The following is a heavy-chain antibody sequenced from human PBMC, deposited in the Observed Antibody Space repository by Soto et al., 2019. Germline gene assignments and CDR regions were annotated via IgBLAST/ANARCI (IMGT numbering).Heavy chain of an antibody. CDR1: GFTFSSYA. Sequence: EVQLLESGGGLVQPGGSLRLSCAASGFTFSSYAMSWVRQAPGKGLEWVSAISGSGGSPYYADSVKGRFTISRDNSKNTLYLQMNSRRAEDTAVYYCAKDQNIVLMVPCSYHYYYGMDVWGQGTTVTVSS. V-gene: IGHV3-23*01. CDR3: AKDQNIVLMVPCSYHYYYGMDV. CDR2: ISGSGGSP. J-gene: IGHJ6*02. D-gene: IGHD2-8*01.